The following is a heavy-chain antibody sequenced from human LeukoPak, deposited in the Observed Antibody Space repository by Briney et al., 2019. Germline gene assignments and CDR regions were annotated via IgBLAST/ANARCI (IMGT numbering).Heavy chain of an antibody. CDR3: ASGNYYDSSGAFDY. Sequence: FTSYYMHWIRQPPGKGLEWIGEINHSGSTNYNPSLKSRATISVDTSKNQFSLKLSSVTAADTAVYYCASGNYYDSSGAFDYWGQGTLVTVSS. CDR1: FTSYY. V-gene: IGHV4-34*01. J-gene: IGHJ4*02. CDR2: INHSGST. D-gene: IGHD3-22*01.